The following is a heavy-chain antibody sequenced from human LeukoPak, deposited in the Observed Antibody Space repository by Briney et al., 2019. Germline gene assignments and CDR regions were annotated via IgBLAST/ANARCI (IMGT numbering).Heavy chain of an antibody. Sequence: SETLSLTCTVSGGSISSYYWTWIRQPPGKGLEWIGYIYYTGNTNYNPSLKSRATISVDTSKNQFSLKLSSVTAADTAVYYCARASYSSGWLPFDYWGQGTLVTVSS. V-gene: IGHV4-59*01. CDR3: ARASYSSGWLPFDY. D-gene: IGHD6-19*01. CDR2: IYYTGNT. CDR1: GGSISSYY. J-gene: IGHJ4*02.